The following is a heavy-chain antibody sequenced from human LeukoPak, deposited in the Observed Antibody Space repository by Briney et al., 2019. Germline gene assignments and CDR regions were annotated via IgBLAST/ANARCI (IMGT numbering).Heavy chain of an antibody. J-gene: IGHJ4*02. Sequence: GGSLRLSCAASGFTFSNAWMSWVRQAPGKGLEWVGRIKSRTDGGTTDYAAPVKGRFTMSRDDSKNTLYLQMNSLKAEDTAVYYCTRSSYTNSWFFYWGQGSPVTVSS. D-gene: IGHD2-8*01. CDR2: IKSRTDGGTT. CDR3: TRSSYTNSWFFY. CDR1: GFTFSNAW. V-gene: IGHV3-15*01.